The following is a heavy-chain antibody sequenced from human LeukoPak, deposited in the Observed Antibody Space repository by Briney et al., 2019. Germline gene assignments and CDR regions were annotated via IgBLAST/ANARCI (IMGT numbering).Heavy chain of an antibody. V-gene: IGHV1-18*01. CDR2: ISPYNGNT. J-gene: IGHJ5*02. CDR3: ARDDRSGSWSWFDP. Sequence: ASVKVSCKSSGYTFTTYGISWVRQAPGQGLEWMGWISPYNGNTQYAQRLQDRVTMTTDTPTSTAYMELRSLKSDDTAFYYCARDDRSGSWSWFDPWGQGTLVTVSS. CDR1: GYTFTTYG. D-gene: IGHD3-22*01.